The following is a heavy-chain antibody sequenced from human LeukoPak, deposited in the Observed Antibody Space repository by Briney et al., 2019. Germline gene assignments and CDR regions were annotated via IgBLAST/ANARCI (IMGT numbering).Heavy chain of an antibody. Sequence: SETLSLTCTVSGGSISSGGYYWSWIRQPPGKGLEWIGYIYHSGSTYYNPSLKSRVTISVDRSKNQFSLKLSSVTAADTAVYYCASCDSGYDLGVGYWGQGTLVTVSS. D-gene: IGHD5-12*01. CDR1: GGSISSGGYY. CDR2: IYHSGST. CDR3: ASCDSGYDLGVGY. J-gene: IGHJ4*02. V-gene: IGHV4-30-2*01.